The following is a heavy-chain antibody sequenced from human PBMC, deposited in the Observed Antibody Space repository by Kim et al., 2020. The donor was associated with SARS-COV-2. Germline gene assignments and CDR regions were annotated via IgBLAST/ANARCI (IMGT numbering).Heavy chain of an antibody. Sequence: GGSLRLSCEASGFTFSTCGMSWVRQAPGKGLEWVSTIAGSTNRTYYADPVKGRFTISRDNSKNTLYLQMNSLRAEDTAIYYCAKSKGNWYHFDYWGQGTLVTVSS. CDR1: GFTFSTCG. CDR2: IAGSTNRT. D-gene: IGHD6-13*01. CDR3: AKSKGNWYHFDY. V-gene: IGHV3-23*01. J-gene: IGHJ4*02.